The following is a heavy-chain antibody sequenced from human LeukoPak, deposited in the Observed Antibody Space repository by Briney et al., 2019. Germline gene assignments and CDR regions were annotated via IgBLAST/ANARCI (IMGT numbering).Heavy chain of an antibody. CDR3: TRLLRGYYYGLDY. J-gene: IGHJ4*02. CDR2: IRSKAYGGTT. D-gene: IGHD3-22*01. CDR1: GFTFGDYA. Sequence: GGSLRLSCTASGFTFGDYAMSWVRQAPGKGLEWVGFIRSKAYGGTTEYAASVKGRFTISRDDSKSIAYLQINSLKTEDTAVYYCTRLLRGYYYGLDYWGQGTLVTVSS. V-gene: IGHV3-49*04.